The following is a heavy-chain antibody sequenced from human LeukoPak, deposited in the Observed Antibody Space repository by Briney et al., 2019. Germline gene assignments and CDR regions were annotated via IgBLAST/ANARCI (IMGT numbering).Heavy chain of an antibody. CDR1: GGSITSYD. CDR3: ARVAGPQGYFDY. J-gene: IGHJ4*02. V-gene: IGHV4-59*01. CDR2: IHHSGST. Sequence: PSETLSLTCTVSGGSITSYDWSWIRQPSGKGLEWIGYIHHSGSTNYNPSLKSRVTISRDTSKKQFSLKLSSVTAADTAVYYCARVAGPQGYFDYWGQGTLVTVSS.